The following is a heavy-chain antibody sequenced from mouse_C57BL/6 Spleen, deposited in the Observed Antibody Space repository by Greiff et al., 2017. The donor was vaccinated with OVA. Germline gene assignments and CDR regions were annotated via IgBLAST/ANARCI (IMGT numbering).Heavy chain of an antibody. CDR3: ARGNGYAMDY. J-gene: IGHJ4*01. V-gene: IGHV1-82*01. Sequence: VKLMESGPELVKPGASVKISCKASGYAFSSSWMNWVKQRPGKGLEWIGRIYPGDGDTNYNGKFKGKATLTADKSSSTAYMQLSSLTSEDSAVYFCARGNGYAMDYWGQGTSVTVSS. CDR2: IYPGDGDT. D-gene: IGHD1-1*02. CDR1: GYAFSSSW.